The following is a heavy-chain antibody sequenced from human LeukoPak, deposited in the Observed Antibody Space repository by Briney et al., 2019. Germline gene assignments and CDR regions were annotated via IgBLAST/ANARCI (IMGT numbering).Heavy chain of an antibody. V-gene: IGHV1-2*06. CDR1: GYTFTGYY. CDR2: INPNSGGT. CDR3: ARHYWSGGSCYITLDY. Sequence: ASVKVSCKASGYTFTGYYMHWVRQAPGQGLEWMGRINPNSGGTNYAQKFQGRVTMTRDTSISTAYMELSRLRSDDTAVYYCARHYWSGGSCYITLDYWGQGTLVTVSS. J-gene: IGHJ4*02. D-gene: IGHD2-15*01.